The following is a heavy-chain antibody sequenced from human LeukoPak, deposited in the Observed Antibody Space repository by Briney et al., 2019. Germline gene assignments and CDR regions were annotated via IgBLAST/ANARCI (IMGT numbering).Heavy chain of an antibody. Sequence: SETLSLTCTVSGGSISSSSYYWGWIRQPPGKGLEWIGSIYYSGSTYYNPSLKSRVTISVDTSKNQFSLKLSSVTAADTAVYYCARERPDYYDSSGYPPIVWGQGTLVTVSS. CDR1: GGSISSSSYY. J-gene: IGHJ4*02. V-gene: IGHV4-39*07. CDR3: ARERPDYYDSSGYPPIV. D-gene: IGHD3-22*01. CDR2: IYYSGST.